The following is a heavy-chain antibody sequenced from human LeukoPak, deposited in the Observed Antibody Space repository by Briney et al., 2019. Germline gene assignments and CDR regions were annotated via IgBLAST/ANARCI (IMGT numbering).Heavy chain of an antibody. CDR2: ISSSGSII. D-gene: IGHD6-19*01. CDR3: ARDRSGWYNGLFDY. Sequence: PGGSLRLSCAASGFTFSGYEMNWVRQAPGKGLEWVSYISSSGSIIYYADSVKGRFTISRDNAKNSLYLQMNSLRAEDTAVYYCARDRSGWYNGLFDYWGQGTLVTVSS. CDR1: GFTFSGYE. V-gene: IGHV3-48*03. J-gene: IGHJ4*02.